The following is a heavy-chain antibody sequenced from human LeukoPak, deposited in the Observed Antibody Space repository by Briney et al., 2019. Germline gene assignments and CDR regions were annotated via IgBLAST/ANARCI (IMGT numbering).Heavy chain of an antibody. CDR1: GYTFTSYY. Sequence: ASVKVSCKASGYTFTSYYMHWVRQAPGQGLEWMGIINPSGGSTSYAQKFQGRVTMTRDTSTSTVYMELSSLRSEDTAVYYRARQQQLVLGESNWFDPWGQGTLVTVSS. CDR2: INPSGGST. V-gene: IGHV1-46*01. D-gene: IGHD6-13*01. CDR3: ARQQQLVLGESNWFDP. J-gene: IGHJ5*02.